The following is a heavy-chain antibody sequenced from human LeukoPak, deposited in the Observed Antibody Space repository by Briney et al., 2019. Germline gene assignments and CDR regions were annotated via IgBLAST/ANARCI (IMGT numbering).Heavy chain of an antibody. CDR2: MYYSGST. V-gene: IGHV4-30-4*01. D-gene: IGHD3-22*01. CDR3: ARPYYYDSRIDP. CDR1: GGSISSGDYY. Sequence: PSETLSLTCTVSGGSISSGDYYWSWIRQPPGKGLEWIGNMYYSGSTYYNPSLKSRVVISVDTSKNQFSLKLSSVTAADTAVYYCARPYYYDSRIDPWGQGTLVTVSS. J-gene: IGHJ5*02.